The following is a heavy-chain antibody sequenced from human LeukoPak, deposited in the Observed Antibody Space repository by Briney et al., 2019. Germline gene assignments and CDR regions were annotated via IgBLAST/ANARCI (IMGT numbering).Heavy chain of an antibody. Sequence: SQTLSLTCTVSGGSTSSGSYYWSWIRQPAGTGLEWIGRIYTSGSTNYNPSLKRRITISLDTSKNQFSLNLRSVTAADTAVYYCASFRRRWLAIDYWGQGTLVTVSS. CDR1: GGSTSSGSYY. V-gene: IGHV4-61*02. CDR3: ASFRRRWLAIDY. J-gene: IGHJ4*02. D-gene: IGHD6-19*01. CDR2: IYTSGST.